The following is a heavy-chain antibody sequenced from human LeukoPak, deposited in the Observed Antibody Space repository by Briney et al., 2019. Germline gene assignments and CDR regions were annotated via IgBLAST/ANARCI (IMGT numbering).Heavy chain of an antibody. Sequence: ASVKVSCKASGYTFTSYYMHWVRQAPGQGLEWMGIINPSGGSTSYAQKFQGRVTMTRDTSTSTVYMELSSLRSEDTAVYYCAREGLLATTVTTPSDYWGQGTLVTVSS. J-gene: IGHJ4*02. V-gene: IGHV1-46*01. CDR3: AREGLLATTVTTPSDY. CDR2: INPSGGST. D-gene: IGHD4-17*01. CDR1: GYTFTSYY.